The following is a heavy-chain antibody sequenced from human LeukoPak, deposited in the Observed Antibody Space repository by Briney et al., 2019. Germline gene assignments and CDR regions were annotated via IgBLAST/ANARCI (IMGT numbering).Heavy chain of an antibody. CDR1: GSSIGTFSY. V-gene: IGHV4-38-2*02. J-gene: IGHJ4*02. CDR3: ARDLWDYYGRSTYNQRHY. Sequence: SETLSLTCAVSGSSIGTFSYWAWIRQSPGKGLEWIGTIDPSGTTFYSPSLRSRITLSVATSKIHFSLNLSAVTAADTAVYYCARDLWDYYGRSTYNQRHYGGRGTLVTVSS. CDR2: IDPSGTT. D-gene: IGHD3-10*01.